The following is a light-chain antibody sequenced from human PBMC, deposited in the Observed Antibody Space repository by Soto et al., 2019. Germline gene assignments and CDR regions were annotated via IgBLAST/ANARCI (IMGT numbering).Light chain of an antibody. Sequence: EVVMTQSPATLSVSPGERATLSCRASQSVGNYLAWYQQKPGQAPRLLIYVASTRATGIPARFSGSGSGTEFPLTIHSLQSEDFAVYYCQQYNDWPPRWTFGQGTKVEI. J-gene: IGKJ1*01. V-gene: IGKV3-15*01. CDR3: QQYNDWPPRWT. CDR1: QSVGNY. CDR2: VAS.